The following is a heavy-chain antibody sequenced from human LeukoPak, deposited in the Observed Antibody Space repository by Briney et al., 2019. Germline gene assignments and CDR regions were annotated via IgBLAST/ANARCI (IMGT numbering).Heavy chain of an antibody. CDR2: IYTSGST. D-gene: IGHD2-2*01. CDR3: ARAYCSSTSCYGVYYMDV. J-gene: IGHJ6*03. V-gene: IGHV4-61*02. CDR1: GGSISSGSYY. Sequence: SETLSLTCTVSGGSISSGSYYWSWIRQPAGKGLEWIGRIYTSGSTNYNPSLKSRVTISVDTSKNQFSLKLSSVTAADTAVYYCARAYCSSTSCYGVYYMDVWGKGTTVTVSS.